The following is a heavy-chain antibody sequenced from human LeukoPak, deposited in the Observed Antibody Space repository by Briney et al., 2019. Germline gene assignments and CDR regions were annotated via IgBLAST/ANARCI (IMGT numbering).Heavy chain of an antibody. D-gene: IGHD6-6*01. V-gene: IGHV4-59*01. CDR3: ACSSSWHYYYGMDV. J-gene: IGHJ6*02. Sequence: SETLSLTCTVSGGSISSYYWSWIRQPPGKGLEWIGYNYYSGSTNYNPSLKSRVTISVDTSKNQFSLKLSSVTAADTAVYYCACSSSWHYYYGMDVWGQGTTVTVSS. CDR1: GGSISSYY. CDR2: NYYSGST.